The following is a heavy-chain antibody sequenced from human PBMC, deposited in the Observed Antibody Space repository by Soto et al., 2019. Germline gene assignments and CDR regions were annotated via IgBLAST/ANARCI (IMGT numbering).Heavy chain of an antibody. J-gene: IGHJ3*02. Sequence: QLQLQESGPGLVKPSETLSLTCAVSGGSISSGSYYWGWIRQPPGKGLEWIGSIYDSVTSYYNPSLKSRGTISVDTSKNQFSLKLSSVTAADTAVYYCARIKLERGAITAFDIWGQGTMVTVSS. V-gene: IGHV4-39*01. D-gene: IGHD2-2*01. CDR1: GGSISSGSYY. CDR2: IYDSVTS. CDR3: ARIKLERGAITAFDI.